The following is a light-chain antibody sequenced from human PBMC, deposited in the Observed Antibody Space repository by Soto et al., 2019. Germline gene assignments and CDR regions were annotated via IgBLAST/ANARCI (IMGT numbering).Light chain of an antibody. Sequence: EIVLTQSPATLSLSPGERATLSCRASQSVSSYLAWYQQKPGQAPRLLIYDASNRATGIPARFSGSGSGTDFTLNISSLEPEDFAVYYCPQRSNWLTVGGGTKVEIK. V-gene: IGKV3-11*01. J-gene: IGKJ4*01. CDR1: QSVSSY. CDR3: PQRSNWLT. CDR2: DAS.